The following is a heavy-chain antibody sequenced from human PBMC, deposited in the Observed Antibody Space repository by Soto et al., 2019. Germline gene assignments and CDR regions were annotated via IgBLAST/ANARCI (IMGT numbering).Heavy chain of an antibody. CDR2: ISSSSSYT. V-gene: IGHV3-11*06. Sequence: QVQLVESGGGLVKPGGSLRLSCAASGFTFSDYYMSWIRQAPGKGLEWVSYISSSSSYTNYADSVKGRFTISRDNAKNKLYLQMNSLRAEDTAVYYCAREVPRFFGVATVSHGALDVWGQGTTVTVSS. J-gene: IGHJ6*02. CDR3: AREVPRFFGVATVSHGALDV. D-gene: IGHD3-3*01. CDR1: GFTFSDYY.